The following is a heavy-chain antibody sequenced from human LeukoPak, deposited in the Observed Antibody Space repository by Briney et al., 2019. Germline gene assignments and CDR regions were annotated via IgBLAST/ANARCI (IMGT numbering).Heavy chain of an antibody. J-gene: IGHJ5*02. CDR1: GGSINGNY. D-gene: IGHD3-10*01. CDR3: ATDRYGSGSYYKSWFDP. CDR2: MHDDGRT. Sequence: SETLSLSCTVSGGSINGNYWTWIRQPPGKGLEWIGFMHDDGRTNYNPSLTSRVSLSIDKSTNEFSLNLRSVTAADTAVYYCATDRYGSGSYYKSWFDPWGQGTLVTVFS. V-gene: IGHV4-59*12.